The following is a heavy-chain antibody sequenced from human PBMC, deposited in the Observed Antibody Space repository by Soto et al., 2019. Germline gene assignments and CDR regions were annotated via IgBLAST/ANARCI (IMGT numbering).Heavy chain of an antibody. Sequence: XETLSLPCAVSGGSISSSHWWSWVRQPPGKGLEWIGEIYHSGSTNYNPSLKSRVTISVDKSKNQFSLKLSSVTAADTAVYYCGRNYGWFDSWGQGTLVTVSS. V-gene: IGHV4-4*02. CDR3: GRNYGWFDS. CDR2: IYHSGST. CDR1: GGSISSSHW. D-gene: IGHD4-17*01. J-gene: IGHJ5*01.